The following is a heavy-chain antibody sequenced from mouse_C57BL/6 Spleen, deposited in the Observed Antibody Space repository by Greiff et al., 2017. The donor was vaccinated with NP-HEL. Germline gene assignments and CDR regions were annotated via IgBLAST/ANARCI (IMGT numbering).Heavy chain of an antibody. D-gene: IGHD1-1*02. Sequence: VQLQQPGAELVRPGTSVKLSCKASGYTFTSYWMHWVKQRPGQGLEWIGVIDPSDSYTNYNQKFKGQATLTVDTSSSTAYMQLSSLTSEDSAVYDSARGKDYAGDYYAMDYWGQGTSVTVSS. CDR3: ARGKDYAGDYYAMDY. CDR1: GYTFTSYW. CDR2: IDPSDSYT. V-gene: IGHV1-59*01. J-gene: IGHJ4*01.